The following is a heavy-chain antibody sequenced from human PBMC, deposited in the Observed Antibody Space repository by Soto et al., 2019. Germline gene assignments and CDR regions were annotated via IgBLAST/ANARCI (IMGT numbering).Heavy chain of an antibody. Sequence: EVQLVESGGGLVQPGGSLRLSCAASGFTFSSYSMNWVRQAPGKGLEWVSYISSSSSTIYYADSVKGRFTISRDNAKNSLYLQMNSLRAEDRAVYYCARGHDYGGYGSYYYYMDVWGKGTTVTVSS. J-gene: IGHJ6*03. D-gene: IGHD4-17*01. V-gene: IGHV3-48*01. CDR3: ARGHDYGGYGSYYYYMDV. CDR1: GFTFSSYS. CDR2: ISSSSSTI.